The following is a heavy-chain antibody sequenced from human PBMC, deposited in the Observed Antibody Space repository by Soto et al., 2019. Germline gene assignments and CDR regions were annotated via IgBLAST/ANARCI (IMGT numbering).Heavy chain of an antibody. CDR1: GFTFSNAW. D-gene: IGHD4-17*01. CDR3: TTPLYGDYPRY. J-gene: IGHJ4*02. V-gene: IGHV3-15*01. CDR2: IKSKTDGGTT. Sequence: GGSLRLSFAASGFTFSNAWMSWVRQAPGKGLEWVGRIKSKTDGGTTDYAAPVKGRFTISRDDSKNTLYLQMNSLKTEDTAVYYCTTPLYGDYPRYWGQGTLVTVSS.